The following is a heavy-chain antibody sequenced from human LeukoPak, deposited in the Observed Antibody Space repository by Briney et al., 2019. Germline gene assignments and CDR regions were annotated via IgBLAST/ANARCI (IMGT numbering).Heavy chain of an antibody. D-gene: IGHD5-18*01. Sequence: SETLSLTCTVSGGSISSHYWSWIRQPPGKGLEWIGYIYYSGSINYNPSLKSRVTISVDTSRNQFSLKLSSVTAADTAVYYCARMVGGYSFYYMDVWGKGTTVTVSS. V-gene: IGHV4-59*11. CDR3: ARMVGGYSFYYMDV. J-gene: IGHJ6*03. CDR1: GGSISSHY. CDR2: IYYSGSI.